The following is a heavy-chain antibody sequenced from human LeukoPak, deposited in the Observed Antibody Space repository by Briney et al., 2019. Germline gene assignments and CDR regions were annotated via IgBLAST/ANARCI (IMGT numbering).Heavy chain of an antibody. CDR1: GGSISSSSYY. CDR2: IYYSGST. V-gene: IGHV4-39*01. D-gene: IGHD5-12*01. CDR3: ARGRLGFS. Sequence: PSETLSLTCTVSGGSISSSSYYWGWIRQPPGKGLEWIGSIYYSGSTYYNPSLKSRVTISVDTSKNQFSLKLSSVTAAHTAVYYCARGRLGFSWGQGILVTVSS. J-gene: IGHJ5*02.